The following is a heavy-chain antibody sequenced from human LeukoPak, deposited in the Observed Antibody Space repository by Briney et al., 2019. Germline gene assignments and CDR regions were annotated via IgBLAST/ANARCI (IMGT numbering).Heavy chain of an antibody. CDR1: GGSFSGYY. CDR2: INHSGST. J-gene: IGHJ4*02. D-gene: IGHD6-6*01. V-gene: IGHV4-34*01. CDR3: ESDFIADRPFEY. Sequence: SETLSLTCAVYGGSFSGYYLSWIRQPPGKGLEWIGEINHSGSTNYNPSLKSRVTISVDTSKNQCSLKLSSVTAADTAVYYCESDFIADRPFEYWGQGTLVTVSS.